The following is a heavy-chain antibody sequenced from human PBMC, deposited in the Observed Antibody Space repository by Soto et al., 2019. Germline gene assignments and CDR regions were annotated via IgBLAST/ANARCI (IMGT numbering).Heavy chain of an antibody. CDR1: GGSISSYY. Sequence: QVQLQESGPGLVKPSETLSLTCTVSGGSISSYYWSWIRQPPGKGLEWIGYIYYSGSTIYNPSLKSRVTLSVDTSKNQFSLKLSSVTAADTAVYYCASRYGGALDYWGQGTLVTVSS. V-gene: IGHV4-59*08. CDR3: ASRYGGALDY. D-gene: IGHD4-17*01. CDR2: IYYSGST. J-gene: IGHJ4*02.